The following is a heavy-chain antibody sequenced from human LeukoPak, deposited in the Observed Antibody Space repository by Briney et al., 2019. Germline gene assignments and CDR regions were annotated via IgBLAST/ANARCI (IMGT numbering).Heavy chain of an antibody. CDR1: GSTFSSYW. Sequence: GGSLRLSCAASGSTFSSYWMSWVRQAPGKGLEWVANIKQDGSEKYYVDSVKGRFTISRDNAKNSLYLQMNSLRAEDTAVYYCARDAYCSSTSCYFSFDYWGQGTLVTVSS. CDR3: ARDAYCSSTSCYFSFDY. CDR2: IKQDGSEK. J-gene: IGHJ4*02. V-gene: IGHV3-7*01. D-gene: IGHD2-2*01.